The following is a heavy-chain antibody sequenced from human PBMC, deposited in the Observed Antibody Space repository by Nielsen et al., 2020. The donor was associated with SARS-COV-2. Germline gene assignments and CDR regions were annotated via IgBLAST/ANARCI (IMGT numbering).Heavy chain of an antibody. CDR3: ASTPPRGSSTGY. V-gene: IGHV3-21*01. Sequence: GGSLRLSCAASGFTFSSYSMNWVRQAPGKGLEWVSSISSSSSYIYYADSVKGRFTISRDNAKNSLYLQMNSLRAEDTAVYYCASTPPRGSSTGYWGQGTLVTVSS. CDR2: ISSSSSYI. D-gene: IGHD6-13*01. CDR1: GFTFSSYS. J-gene: IGHJ4*02.